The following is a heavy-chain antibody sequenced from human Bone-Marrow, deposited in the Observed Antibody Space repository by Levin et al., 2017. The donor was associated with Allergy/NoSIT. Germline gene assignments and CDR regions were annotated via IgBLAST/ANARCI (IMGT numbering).Heavy chain of an antibody. V-gene: IGHV3-49*03. CDR2: IKGKVYGETI. J-gene: IGHJ3*01. CDR1: GFTFADYT. D-gene: IGHD3-10*01. CDR3: TRDPAYYYAPDAFDV. Sequence: GGSLRLSCTASGFTFADYTISWLRQAPGKGLEWVGFIKGKVYGETIAYAASVKGTFTISRDDSKGIAYLQMNSLKTEDTAVYYCTRDPAYYYAPDAFDVWGQGTLVTVSS.